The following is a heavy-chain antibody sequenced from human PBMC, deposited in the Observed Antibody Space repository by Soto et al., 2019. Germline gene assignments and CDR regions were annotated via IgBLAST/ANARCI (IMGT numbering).Heavy chain of an antibody. J-gene: IGHJ4*02. D-gene: IGHD3-3*01. CDR2: VYHTGRT. CDR3: ARDFAYFDS. V-gene: IGHV4-61*01. Sequence: QVQLQESGPGLVKPSETLSLTCTVSGGSFKSGSYSWSWIRQPPGKGLEWIGYVYHTGRTSYNPSIKSPVSISMDTSKNQFSLNLDSVTAADTAVYFCARDFAYFDSWGQGTLVTVSS. CDR1: GGSFKSGSYS.